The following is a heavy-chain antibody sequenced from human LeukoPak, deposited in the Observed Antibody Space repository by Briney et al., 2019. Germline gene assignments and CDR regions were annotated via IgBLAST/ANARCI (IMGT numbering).Heavy chain of an antibody. CDR2: MNPNSGNT. J-gene: IGHJ3*02. V-gene: IGHV1-8*01. D-gene: IGHD1-14*01. CDR3: ARNTFITKDAFDI. Sequence: VASVKVSCKASGYTFTSYDINWVRQATGQGLEWMGWMNPNSGNTGYAQKFQGRVTMTRNTSISTAYMELSSLRSEDTAVYYCARNTFITKDAFDIWGQGTMVTVSS. CDR1: GYTFTSYD.